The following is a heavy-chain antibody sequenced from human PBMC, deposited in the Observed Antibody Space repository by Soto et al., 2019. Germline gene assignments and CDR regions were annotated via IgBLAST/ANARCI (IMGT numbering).Heavy chain of an antibody. D-gene: IGHD1-26*01. CDR1: GFTFSSYA. V-gene: IGHV3-23*01. CDR3: GKAPGGGGATAQSY. CDR2: ISGSGGST. J-gene: IGHJ4*02. Sequence: EVQLLESGGGLVQPGGSLRLSCAASGFTFSSYAMSWVRQAPGKGLEWVSAISGSGGSTYYADSVKGRFTISRDNSKNTLYLQMNSLRAEDTAVYYCGKAPGGGGATAQSYWGQGTLVTVSS.